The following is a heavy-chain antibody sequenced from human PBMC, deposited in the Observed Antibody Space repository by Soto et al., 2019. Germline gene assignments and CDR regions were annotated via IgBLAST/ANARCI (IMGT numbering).Heavy chain of an antibody. CDR2: ISAHNGNT. D-gene: IGHD3-10*01. CDR3: ARGRYGAY. CDR1: GYAFTTYG. Sequence: QVHLVQSGAEVKKPGASVKVSCKGSGYAFTTYGITWVRQAPGQGLEWMGWISAHNGNTNYAQKLQGRVTVTRDTSPTTAYMELRTLRSDDTAVYSCARGRYGAYWGQGAVVTASS. V-gene: IGHV1-18*01. J-gene: IGHJ4*02.